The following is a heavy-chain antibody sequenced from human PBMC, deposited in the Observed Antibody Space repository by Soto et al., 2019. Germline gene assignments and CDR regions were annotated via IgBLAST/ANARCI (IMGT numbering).Heavy chain of an antibody. D-gene: IGHD3-22*01. V-gene: IGHV1-2*02. Sequence: ASVKVSCKASGYTFTGHYIHWVRQAPEQGPEWMGEIGPESGATRYAQKFQGRVTMTMDTSISTVYMELNNLRPDETAVYYCGRGRSGQIVVFYWGQGTPVTVSS. CDR3: GRGRSGQIVVFY. CDR2: IGPESGAT. CDR1: GYTFTGHY. J-gene: IGHJ4*02.